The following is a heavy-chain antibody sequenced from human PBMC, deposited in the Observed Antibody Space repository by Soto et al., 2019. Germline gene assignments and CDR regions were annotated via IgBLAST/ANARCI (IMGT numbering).Heavy chain of an antibody. CDR3: AIRAGHDYYYGMDV. CDR2: MNPNSGNR. V-gene: IGHV1-8*01. Sequence: QVQLVQSGAEVKKPGASVKVSCKASGYTFTSYDINWVLQATGQGLEWRGWMNPNSGNRGYAQNFQGRVSLTSDTSINTAYMELSSLRSEDTAVYYCAIRAGHDYYYGMDVWGQGTTVTVS. D-gene: IGHD5-12*01. CDR1: GYTFTSYD. J-gene: IGHJ6*02.